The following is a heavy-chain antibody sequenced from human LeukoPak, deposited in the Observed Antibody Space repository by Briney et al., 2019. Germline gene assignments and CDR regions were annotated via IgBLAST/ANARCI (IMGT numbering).Heavy chain of an antibody. V-gene: IGHV3-23*01. J-gene: IGHJ4*02. CDR1: GFTFSSYG. D-gene: IGHD4-17*01. CDR2: ISGSGGST. CDR3: AKCGGTTVTFFDY. Sequence: GGTLRLSCAASGFTFSSYGMSWVRQAPGKGLEWVSAISGSGGSTYYADSVKGRFTISRDNSKNTLYLQMNSLRAEDTAVYYCAKCGGTTVTFFDYWGQGTLVTVSS.